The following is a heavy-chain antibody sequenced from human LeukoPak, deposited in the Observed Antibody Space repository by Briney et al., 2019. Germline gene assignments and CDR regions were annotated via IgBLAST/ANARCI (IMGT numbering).Heavy chain of an antibody. D-gene: IGHD4-17*01. Sequence: GGSLRLSCAASGFTFSAYSMNWVRQAPGKGLEWISHTSRSSGAIFYADSVKGRFTISGDNAKSSLYLQMNGLRAEDTAVYYCVRDHLYGFDYWGQGTLVTVSS. J-gene: IGHJ4*02. CDR2: TSRSSGAI. CDR1: GFTFSAYS. CDR3: VRDHLYGFDY. V-gene: IGHV3-48*04.